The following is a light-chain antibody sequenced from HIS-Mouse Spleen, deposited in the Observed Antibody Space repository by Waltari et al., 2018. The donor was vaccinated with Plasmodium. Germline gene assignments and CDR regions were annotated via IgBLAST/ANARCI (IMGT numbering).Light chain of an antibody. CDR1: KLGYKY. J-gene: IGLJ2*01. V-gene: IGLV3-1*01. CDR2: QDS. Sequence: SYELTQPPSVSVSPGQTASITCSGDKLGYKYACWYQQKPGQSPVLVIYQDSKRPSGIPERFSGCNSGDTATLTISGTQAMDEADYDWKAWDRSTVVFGGGTKLTGL. CDR3: KAWDRSTVV.